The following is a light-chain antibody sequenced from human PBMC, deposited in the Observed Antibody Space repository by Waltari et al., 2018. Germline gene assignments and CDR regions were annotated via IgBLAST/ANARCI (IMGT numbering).Light chain of an antibody. Sequence: DIQMTQSPSSLSASVGDRVTITCRASQSISDYLNWYQQKPGKVPKLLIYATSSVQSGVPSRFSGSGSATYFTLTISSLQPEDFATYYCQQSYSTPGTFGGGTKVEI. CDR2: ATS. CDR3: QQSYSTPGT. CDR1: QSISDY. V-gene: IGKV1-39*01. J-gene: IGKJ4*01.